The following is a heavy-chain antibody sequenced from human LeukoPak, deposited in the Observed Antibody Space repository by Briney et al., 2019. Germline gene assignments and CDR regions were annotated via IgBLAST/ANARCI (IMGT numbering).Heavy chain of an antibody. CDR1: EFTFSSYG. J-gene: IGHJ3*02. V-gene: IGHV3-48*02. CDR3: ARDLYYYDSSGYYIPDAFDI. Sequence: PGGSLRLSCAASEFTFSSYGMHWVRQAPGKGLEWVSYISSSSSTIYYADSVKGRFTISRDNAKNSLYLQMNSLRDEDTAVYYCARDLYYYDSSGYYIPDAFDIWGQGTMVTVSS. CDR2: ISSSSSTI. D-gene: IGHD3-22*01.